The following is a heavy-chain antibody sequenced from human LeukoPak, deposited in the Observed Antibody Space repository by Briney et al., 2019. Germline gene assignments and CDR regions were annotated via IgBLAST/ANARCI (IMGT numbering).Heavy chain of an antibody. CDR3: ARCPWGGYYYDSSGYYQGAFDI. Sequence: SETLSLTCTVSGGSISSGSYYWSWIRQPAGRGLEWIGRIYTSGSTNYNPSLKSRVTISVDTSKNQFSLKLSSVTAADTAVYYCARCPWGGYYYDSSGYYQGAFDIWGQGTMVTVSS. D-gene: IGHD3-22*01. CDR1: GGSISSGSYY. CDR2: IYTSGST. V-gene: IGHV4-61*02. J-gene: IGHJ3*02.